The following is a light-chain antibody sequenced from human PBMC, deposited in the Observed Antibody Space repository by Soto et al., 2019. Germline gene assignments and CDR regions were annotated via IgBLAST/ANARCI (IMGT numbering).Light chain of an antibody. CDR3: QQYNGYWT. J-gene: IGKJ1*01. V-gene: IGKV1-5*03. Sequence: DIQMTQSPSTLSASVGDRVTITCRASQSISGSLAWYQQKPGKAPKLLIYEASTLTSGLPSRFSGRGSGTEYPLTISRLQADDSASYYCQQYNGYWTFGQGTRVEIK. CDR2: EAS. CDR1: QSISGS.